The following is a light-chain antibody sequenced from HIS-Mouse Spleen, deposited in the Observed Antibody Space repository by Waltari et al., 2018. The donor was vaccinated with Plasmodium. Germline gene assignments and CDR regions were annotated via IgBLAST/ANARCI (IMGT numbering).Light chain of an antibody. J-gene: IGLJ2*01. CDR1: SSDVGGYNY. CDR2: EVS. CDR3: SSYAGSNNLV. Sequence: QSALTQPPSASGSPGQSVPISCTGTSSDVGGYNYVSWYPQHPGNAPNLIIYEVSKRPSGVPDRFSGSKSGNTASLTVSGLQAEDEADYYCSSYAGSNNLVFGGGTKLTVL. V-gene: IGLV2-8*01.